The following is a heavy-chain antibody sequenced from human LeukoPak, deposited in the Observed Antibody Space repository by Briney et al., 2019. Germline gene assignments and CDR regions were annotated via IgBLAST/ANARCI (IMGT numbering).Heavy chain of an antibody. CDR1: GGSLWVYY. CDR3: ARRITVFYWFDP. V-gene: IGHV4-34*12. D-gene: IGHD3-3*01. Sequence: PAETLSLTCALYGGSLWVYYKTCTRAPPGGGLEWSGEIIHRGRPNYTPPLKRRVTISVDTSKNQFYLKLTSVTAADTAVYSCARRITVFYWFDPWGQGTMVTVSS. CDR2: IIHRGRP. J-gene: IGHJ5*02.